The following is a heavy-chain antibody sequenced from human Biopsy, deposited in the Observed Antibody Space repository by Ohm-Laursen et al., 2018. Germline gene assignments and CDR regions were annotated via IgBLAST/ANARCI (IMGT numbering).Heavy chain of an antibody. D-gene: IGHD4-11*01. CDR2: IYFTGRT. CDR3: ARDSGILNYGNFKYYHYYGMDV. CDR1: GGPIDSYY. J-gene: IGHJ6*02. V-gene: IGHV4-59*01. Sequence: SETLSLTCTVSGGPIDSYYWSWIRQPPGKALEWIGYIYFTGRTSYNPSLKSRVTMSVNTSRNQVSLTLSSVTAADTAVYYCARDSGILNYGNFKYYHYYGMDVWGQGTKVTVSS.